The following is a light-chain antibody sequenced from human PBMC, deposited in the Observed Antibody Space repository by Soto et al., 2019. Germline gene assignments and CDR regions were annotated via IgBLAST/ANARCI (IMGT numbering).Light chain of an antibody. V-gene: IGLV2-14*01. J-gene: IGLJ1*01. CDR1: SSDVGGYKY. CDR2: EVS. Sequence: QSALTQPASMSGSPGQSITISCTGTSSDVGGYKYVSWYQQHPGKAPKLMIYEVSNRPSGVSNRFSGSKSGNTASLTISGLQAEDEADYYCSSYTSSSTPLYVFGTGTKLTVL. CDR3: SSYTSSSTPLYV.